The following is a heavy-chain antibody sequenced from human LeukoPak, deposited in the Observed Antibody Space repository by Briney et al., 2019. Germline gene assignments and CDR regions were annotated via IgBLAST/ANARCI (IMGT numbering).Heavy chain of an antibody. CDR1: GFTFSSYA. D-gene: IGHD3-3*01. CDR3: AKERDYDLWSGYLNSFDY. V-gene: IGHV3-23*01. Sequence: PGGSLRLSCAASGFTFSSYAMSWVRQAPGKGLEWVSAISGSGGSTYYADSVKGRFTISRDNSKNTLYLQMNSLRAEDTAVYYCAKERDYDLWSGYLNSFDYWGQGTLVTVSS. CDR2: ISGSGGST. J-gene: IGHJ4*02.